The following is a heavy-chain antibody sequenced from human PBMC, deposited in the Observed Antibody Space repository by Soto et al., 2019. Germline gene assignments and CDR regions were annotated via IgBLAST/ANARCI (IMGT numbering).Heavy chain of an antibody. J-gene: IGHJ4*02. CDR3: ARERRGGDSDGGVDY. CDR2: IYYNGNN. D-gene: IGHD2-21*02. CDR1: GASLSSGDYY. Sequence: QVQLQESGPGLVRPSQTLSLTCIVSGASLSSGDYYWSWIRQPPGKGLEWIAFIYYNGNNFYNPSPKRRGTHADDPPHHQFSLKVRSVTAADTAVYYCARERRGGDSDGGVDYWGQGTLVTVSS. V-gene: IGHV4-30-4*01.